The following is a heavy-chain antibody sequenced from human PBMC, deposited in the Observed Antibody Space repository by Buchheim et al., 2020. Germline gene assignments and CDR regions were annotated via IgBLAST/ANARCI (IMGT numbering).Heavy chain of an antibody. J-gene: IGHJ5*02. CDR3: ARVHNYYDSSGSVDP. CDR2: IYTSGST. V-gene: IGHV4-61*02. Sequence: QVQLQESGPGLVKPSQTLSLTRTVSGGSISSGSYYWSWIRQPAGKGLEWIGRIYTSGSTNYNPSLKSRVTISVDTSKNQFSLKLSSVTAADTAVYYCARVHNYYDSSGSVDPWGQGTL. D-gene: IGHD3-22*01. CDR1: GGSISSGSYY.